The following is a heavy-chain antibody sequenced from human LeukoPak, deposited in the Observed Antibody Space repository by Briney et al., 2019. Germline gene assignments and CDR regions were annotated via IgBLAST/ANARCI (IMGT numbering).Heavy chain of an antibody. J-gene: IGHJ4*02. V-gene: IGHV1-18*01. D-gene: IGHD6-6*01. CDR3: ARDRSSSSY. CDR2: ISAYNGIT. CDR1: GYTFTNYG. Sequence: ASVKVSCKASGYTFTNYGISWLRKAPGQGLEWMGWISAYNGITNYAQKFQGRVTMTTDTSTSTAYMELRSMTSDDSAVYYCARDRSSSSYWGQGTLVTVSS.